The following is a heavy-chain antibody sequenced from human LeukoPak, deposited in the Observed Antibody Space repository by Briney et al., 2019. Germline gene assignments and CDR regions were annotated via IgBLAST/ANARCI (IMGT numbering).Heavy chain of an antibody. V-gene: IGHV4-39*07. CDR1: GGSISSSSYY. D-gene: IGHD3-22*01. CDR3: ARGPGYYDSSGYFYRYYYGMDV. J-gene: IGHJ6*02. CDR2: INHSGST. Sequence: SETLSLTCTVSGGSISSSSYYWGWIRQPPGKGLEWIGEINHSGSTNYNPSLKSRVTISVDTSKNQFSLKLSSVTAADTAVYYCARGPGYYDSSGYFYRYYYGMDVWGQGTTVTVSS.